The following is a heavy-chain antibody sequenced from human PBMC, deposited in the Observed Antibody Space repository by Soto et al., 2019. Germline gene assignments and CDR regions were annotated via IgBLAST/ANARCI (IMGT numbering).Heavy chain of an antibody. CDR2: IYYSGST. D-gene: IGHD6-13*01. CDR3: ARDSLGGSWSLGSYYYGMDV. J-gene: IGHJ6*02. CDR1: GGSISSYY. V-gene: IGHV4-59*01. Sequence: QVQLQESGPGLVKPSETLSLTCTVSGGSISSYYWSWIRQPPGKGLEWIGYIYYSGSTNYNPSLKSRVTISVDTSKNQFSLKLSSVTAADTAVYYCARDSLGGSWSLGSYYYGMDVWGQGTTVTVSS.